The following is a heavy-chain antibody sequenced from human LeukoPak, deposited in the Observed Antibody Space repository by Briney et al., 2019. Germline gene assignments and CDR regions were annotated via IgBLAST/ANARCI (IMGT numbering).Heavy chain of an antibody. CDR3: ARLGHCSGGGSCHHDY. V-gene: IGHV4-39*01. J-gene: IGHJ4*02. CDR2: IHYSGKT. D-gene: IGHD2-15*01. Sequence: SETLSLTCTVSGGSISSSSFFWGWIRQPPGEGLQWIAAIHYSGKTHYNPSLNCRVTISADTSRNQFSLKLNSVTAADTAVYYCARLGHCSGGGSCHHDYWGQGTLVTVSS. CDR1: GGSISSSSFF.